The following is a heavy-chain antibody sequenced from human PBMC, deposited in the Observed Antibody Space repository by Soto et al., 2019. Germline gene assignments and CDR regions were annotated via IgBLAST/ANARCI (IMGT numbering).Heavy chain of an antibody. CDR1: GFTFSSYV. D-gene: IGHD3-16*01. Sequence: HPGGSLRLSCPASGFTFSSYVIHRVRQAPGKGLEWVAVISYDGSDKYYADSVKGRFTISRDNSKNTLYLQMNSLRAEDTAVYYCAKIQRSYTFIFAMDVWGQGTTVTVSS. J-gene: IGHJ6*02. V-gene: IGHV3-30*18. CDR3: AKIQRSYTFIFAMDV. CDR2: ISYDGSDK.